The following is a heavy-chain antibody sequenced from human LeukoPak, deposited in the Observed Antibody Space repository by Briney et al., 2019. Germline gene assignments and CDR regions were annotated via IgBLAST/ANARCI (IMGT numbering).Heavy chain of an antibody. D-gene: IGHD1-14*01. V-gene: IGHV1-69*05. CDR2: IIPIFGTA. Sequence: SVKVSCKASGDTLNTFAITWVRQAPGQGLEWMGGIIPIFGTANYAQRLQGRVTMTKDTSTSTAYMELRSLRSDDTAVYYCAREMGGVATTGRKPPEPLDYWGQGTLVTVSS. CDR3: AREMGGVATTGRKPPEPLDY. CDR1: GDTLNTFA. J-gene: IGHJ4*02.